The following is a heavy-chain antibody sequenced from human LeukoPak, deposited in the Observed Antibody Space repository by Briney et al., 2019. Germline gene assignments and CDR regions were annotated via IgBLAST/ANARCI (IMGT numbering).Heavy chain of an antibody. Sequence: PSETLSLTCAVYGGSFSGYYWSWIRQPPGKGLEWIGEINHSGSTNYNPSLKSRVTISVDTSKNQFSLKLSSVAAADTAVYYCARSHTRWLQLGYWGQGTLVTVSS. CDR1: GGSFSGYY. V-gene: IGHV4-34*01. D-gene: IGHD5-12*01. J-gene: IGHJ4*02. CDR2: INHSGST. CDR3: ARSHTRWLQLGY.